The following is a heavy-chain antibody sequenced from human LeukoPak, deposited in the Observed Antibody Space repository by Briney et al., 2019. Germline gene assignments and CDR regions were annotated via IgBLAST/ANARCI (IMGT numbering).Heavy chain of an antibody. J-gene: IGHJ4*02. V-gene: IGHV4-59*01. D-gene: IGHD3-22*01. Sequence: SETLSLTCTVSGGSISSYYWSWIRQPPGKGLEWLGYIYYSGSTNYNPSLKSRVTISVDTSKNQFSLRLSSVTAADTAVYYCARVTGYMIEDYFDYWGQGTLVTVSS. CDR2: IYYSGST. CDR3: ARVTGYMIEDYFDY. CDR1: GGSISSYY.